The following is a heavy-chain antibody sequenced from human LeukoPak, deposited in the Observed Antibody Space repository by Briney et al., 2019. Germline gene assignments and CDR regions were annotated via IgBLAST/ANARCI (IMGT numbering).Heavy chain of an antibody. CDR2: IYHSGST. CDR3: ARASSGWRPVDY. CDR1: GGSISSSNW. J-gene: IGHJ4*02. Sequence: MASETLSLTCAVSGGSISSSNWWSWVRQPPGKGLEWIGEIYHSGSTNYNPSLKSRVTISVDKSKNQFSLKLSSVTAADTAVYYCARASSGWRPVDYWGQGTLVTVSS. V-gene: IGHV4-4*02. D-gene: IGHD6-19*01.